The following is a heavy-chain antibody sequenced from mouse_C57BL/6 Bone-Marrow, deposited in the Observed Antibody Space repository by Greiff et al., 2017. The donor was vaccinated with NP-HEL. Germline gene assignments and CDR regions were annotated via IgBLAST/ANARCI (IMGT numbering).Heavy chain of an antibody. CDR3: ARGRSPSSCYAMDY. Sequence: QVQLQQPGAELVRPGSSVKLSCKASGYTFTSYWMHWVKQRPIQGLEWIGNIDPSDSETHYNQKFKDKATLTGDKSSSTAYMQLSSLTSEDSAVYYCARGRSPSSCYAMDYWGQGTSVTVSS. CDR1: GYTFTSYW. V-gene: IGHV1-52*01. J-gene: IGHJ4*01. CDR2: IDPSDSET.